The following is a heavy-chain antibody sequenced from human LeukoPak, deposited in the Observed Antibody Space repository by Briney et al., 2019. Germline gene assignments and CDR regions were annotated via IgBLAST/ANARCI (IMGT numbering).Heavy chain of an antibody. CDR1: GFTFSSYG. CDR3: ARTNYGRRWFDP. V-gene: IGHV3-30*03. J-gene: IGHJ5*02. Sequence: GGSLRLSCAASGFTFSSYGMHWVRQAPGKGLEWVAVISYDGSNKYYADSVKGRFTISRDNSKNTLYLQMNSLRAEDTAVYYCARTNYGRRWFDPWGQGTLVTVSS. CDR2: ISYDGSNK. D-gene: IGHD1-7*01.